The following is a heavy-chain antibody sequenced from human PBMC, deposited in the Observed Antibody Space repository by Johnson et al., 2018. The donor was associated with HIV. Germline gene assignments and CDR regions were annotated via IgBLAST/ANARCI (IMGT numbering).Heavy chain of an antibody. CDR3: AKDVSVVTPSASFLPNSRRRSPRGPHM. D-gene: IGHD4-23*01. CDR2: ITFEGSDK. Sequence: VQLVESGGGVVQPGRSLRLSCAASGFTFSSYAMHWVRQAPGKGLEWVAVITFEGSDKYYADSVKGRVTISRDDSKNTLYLRLNSLRPEDSAVYYCAKDVSVVTPSASFLPNSRRRSPRGPHM. V-gene: IGHV3-30*04. J-gene: IGHJ6*03. CDR1: GFTFSSYA.